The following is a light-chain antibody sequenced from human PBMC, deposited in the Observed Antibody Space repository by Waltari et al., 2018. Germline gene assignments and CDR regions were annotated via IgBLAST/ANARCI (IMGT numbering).Light chain of an antibody. J-gene: IGKJ3*01. CDR3: QQRSNWPPFT. Sequence: EIVLTQSPATLSLSQEESATLSCRASQSVSSYLAWYQQKPGQAPRLLIYDASNRATGIPARFSGSGSGTDFTLTISSLEPEDFAVYYCQQRSNWPPFTFGPGTKVDIK. CDR1: QSVSSY. CDR2: DAS. V-gene: IGKV3-11*01.